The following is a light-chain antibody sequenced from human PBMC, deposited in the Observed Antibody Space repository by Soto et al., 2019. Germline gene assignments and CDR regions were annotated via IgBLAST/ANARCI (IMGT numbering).Light chain of an antibody. V-gene: IGLV2-14*01. Sequence: QSALTQPASVSGSPGQSITISCTGTSSDVGGYNYVSWYQQHSGKAPKLMIYEVSNRPSGVSNRFSGSKSGNTASLTISGLQAEDEADYYCRSYTSSSTLYVFGTGTKLTVL. CDR3: RSYTSSSTLYV. CDR2: EVS. CDR1: SSDVGGYNY. J-gene: IGLJ1*01.